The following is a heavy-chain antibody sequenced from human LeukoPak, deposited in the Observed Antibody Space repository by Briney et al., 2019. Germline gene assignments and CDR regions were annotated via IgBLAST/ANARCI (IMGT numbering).Heavy chain of an antibody. CDR1: GFTFSGSA. V-gene: IGHV3-73*01. Sequence: GGSLRLSCAASGFTFSGSAMHWVRQASGKGLEWVGRIRSKANSYATAYAASVKGRFTISRDDSKNTAYLQMNSLKTEDTAVYYCTRHRGYSYGLDYWGQGTLVTVSS. CDR3: TRHRGYSYGLDY. J-gene: IGHJ4*02. CDR2: IRSKANSYAT. D-gene: IGHD5-18*01.